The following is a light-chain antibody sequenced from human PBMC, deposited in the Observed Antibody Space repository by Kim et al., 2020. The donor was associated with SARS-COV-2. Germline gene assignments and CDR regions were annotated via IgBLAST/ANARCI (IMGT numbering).Light chain of an antibody. Sequence: IQMTQSPSSLAASVGDRITIACRASQSIATRLNWYQQRPGKAPKLLIYAASSLQSGVPSRFSGAGSGTDFTLTISSLQPEDFATYYCQQSFSTPWLSFGGGTKLEI. V-gene: IGKV1-39*01. J-gene: IGKJ4*01. CDR1: QSIATR. CDR2: AAS. CDR3: QQSFSTPWLS.